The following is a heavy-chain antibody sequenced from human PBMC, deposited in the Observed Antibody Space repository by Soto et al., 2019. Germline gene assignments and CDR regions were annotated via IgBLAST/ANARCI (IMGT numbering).Heavy chain of an antibody. CDR3: ARAMGGCFDP. V-gene: IGHV4-34*01. CDR1: GGSFSGYY. D-gene: IGHD5-18*01. CDR2: INHSGST. J-gene: IGHJ5*02. Sequence: PSETLSLTCAVYGGSFSGYYWSWIRQPPGKGLEWIGEINHSGSTNYNPSLKSRVTISVDTSKNQFSLKLSSVTAADTAVYYCARAMGGCFDPWGQGTLVTVS.